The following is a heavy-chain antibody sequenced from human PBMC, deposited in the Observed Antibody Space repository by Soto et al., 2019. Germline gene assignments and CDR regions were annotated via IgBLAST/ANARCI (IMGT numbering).Heavy chain of an antibody. D-gene: IGHD4-17*01. CDR3: GKDPNGDYFGAFDF. CDR1: GFTFSSYA. V-gene: IGHV3-23*01. J-gene: IGHJ3*01. Sequence: EVQMLESGGGLVQPGGSLRLSCAAPGFTFSSYALTWVRQVPGKGLEWVSPITGNGDYARYIDSVKGRFTITRDNAKNTLFLQLTSLRADDTAIYYCGKDPNGDYFGAFDFWGQGTMVTVSS. CDR2: ITGNGDYA.